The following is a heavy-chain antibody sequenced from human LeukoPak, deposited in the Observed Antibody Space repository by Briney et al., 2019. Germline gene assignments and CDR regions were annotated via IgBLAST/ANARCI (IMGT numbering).Heavy chain of an antibody. V-gene: IGHV1-18*01. CDR3: ARDYILPLETDNGDGFAI. CDR2: ISAYNGNT. CDR1: GYTFTSYG. J-gene: IGHJ3*02. Sequence: ASVKVSCKASGYTFTSYGISWVRQAPGQGLEWMGWISAYNGNTNYAQKLQGRVTMTTDTSTSTVSMELRSLRSDDTAVYFCARDYILPLETDNGDGFAIWGQGTVVSVSS. D-gene: IGHD3-3*02.